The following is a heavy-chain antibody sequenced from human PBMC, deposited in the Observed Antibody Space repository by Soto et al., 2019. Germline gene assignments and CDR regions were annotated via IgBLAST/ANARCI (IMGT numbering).Heavy chain of an antibody. D-gene: IGHD6-19*01. CDR1: GYTFTSYA. Sequence: GASVKVSCKASGYTFTSYAMHWVRQAPGQRLEWMGWINAGNGNTKYSQKFQGRVTITRDTSASTAYMELSSLRSEDTAVYYCARSPSSGWYYVYWGQGTLVTVSS. J-gene: IGHJ4*02. CDR3: ARSPSSGWYYVY. V-gene: IGHV1-3*01. CDR2: INAGNGNT.